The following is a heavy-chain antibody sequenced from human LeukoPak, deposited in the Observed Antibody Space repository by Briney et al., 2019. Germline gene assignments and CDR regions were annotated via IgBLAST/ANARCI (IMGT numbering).Heavy chain of an antibody. CDR2: IYYSGST. J-gene: IGHJ4*02. Sequence: PSETLSLTCTVSGGSISSGDYYWSWIRQPPGKGLEWIGYIYYSGSTYYSPSLKSRVTISVDTSKNQFSLKLSSVTAADTAVYYCARDLGGGSCYFDYWGQGTLVTVSS. CDR3: ARDLGGGSCYFDY. D-gene: IGHD2-15*01. CDR1: GGSISSGDYY. V-gene: IGHV4-30-4*01.